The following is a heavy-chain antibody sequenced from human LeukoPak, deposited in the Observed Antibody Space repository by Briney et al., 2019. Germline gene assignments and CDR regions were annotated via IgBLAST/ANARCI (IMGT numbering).Heavy chain of an antibody. J-gene: IGHJ5*02. CDR1: DGSFSGYY. D-gene: IGHD3-3*01. V-gene: IGHV4-34*01. CDR2: INHSGST. Sequence: PSETLSLTCAVYDGSFSGYYWSWIRQPPGKGLEWIGEINHSGSTNYNPSLKSRVTIPVDTSKNQFSLKLSSVTAADTAVYYCARGFYGITIFGVVIAWFDPWGQGTLVTVSS. CDR3: ARGFYGITIFGVVIAWFDP.